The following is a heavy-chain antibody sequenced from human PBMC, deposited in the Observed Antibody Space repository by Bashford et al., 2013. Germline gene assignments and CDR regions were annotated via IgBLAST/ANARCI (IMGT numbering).Heavy chain of an antibody. CDR1: GYTFTSYY. CDR2: INPSGGST. Sequence: ASVKVSCKASGYTFTSYYMHWVRQAPGQGLEWMGIINPSGGSTSYAQKFQGRVTMTRNTSISTAHMELSSLRSEDTAVYYCARGLYGMDVWGQGTTVTVSS. J-gene: IGHJ6*02. V-gene: IGHV1-46*01. CDR3: ARGLYGMDV.